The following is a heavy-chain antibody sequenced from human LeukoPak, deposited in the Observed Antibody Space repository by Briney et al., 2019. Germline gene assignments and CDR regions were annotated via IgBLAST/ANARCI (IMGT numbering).Heavy chain of an antibody. V-gene: IGHV1-2*04. CDR1: GYTFTGYY. CDR3: ARDFPGYYYGMDV. CDR2: INPNSGGT. Sequence: ASVKVFCKASGYTFTGYYMHWVRQAPGQGLEWMGWINPNSGGTNYAQKFQGWVTMTRDTSISTAYMELSRLRSDDTAVYYCARDFPGYYYGMDVWGQGTTVTVSS. J-gene: IGHJ6*02.